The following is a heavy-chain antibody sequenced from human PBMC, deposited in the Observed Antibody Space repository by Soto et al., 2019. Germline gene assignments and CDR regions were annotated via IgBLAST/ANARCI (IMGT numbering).Heavy chain of an antibody. CDR2: IIPIFGTA. D-gene: IGHD6-13*01. Sequence: QVQLVQSGAEVKKPGSSVKVSCKASGGTFSSYAISWVRQAPGQGLEWMGGIIPIFGTANYAQKFQGRVTSTADESTSTAYRERSSLRSEDTAVYYCAREWQQQLVHYGMDVWGQGTTVTVSS. CDR3: AREWQQQLVHYGMDV. V-gene: IGHV1-69*12. CDR1: GGTFSSYA. J-gene: IGHJ6*02.